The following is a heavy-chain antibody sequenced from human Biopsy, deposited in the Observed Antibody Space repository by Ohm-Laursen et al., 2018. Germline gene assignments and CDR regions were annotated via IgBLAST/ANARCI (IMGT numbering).Heavy chain of an antibody. J-gene: IGHJ4*02. CDR1: GYTFNDYY. D-gene: IGHD3-10*01. CDR2: VNPNSGAT. CDR3: ARDRMTDVFGGPTRTDVFDS. Sequence: ASVKVSCNASGYTFNDYYIHWVRQSPGQGLEWMGWVNPNSGATNSAERFRGRVTLTRDTSISAVYIELRRLKSDDAAVYFCARDRMTDVFGGPTRTDVFDSWGQGTPVTVSS. V-gene: IGHV1-2*02.